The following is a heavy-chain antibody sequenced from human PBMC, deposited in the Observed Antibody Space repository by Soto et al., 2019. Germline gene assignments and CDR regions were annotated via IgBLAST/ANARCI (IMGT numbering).Heavy chain of an antibody. CDR2: IYYSGST. Sequence: SETLSLTCTVSGGSISSGGYYWSWIRQHPGKGLEWIGYIYYSGSTYYNPSLKSRVTISVDTSKNQFSLKLNSVTAADTAVYYCARDLWGYCGADCYPLDVWGQGTTVTVSS. J-gene: IGHJ6*02. CDR3: ARDLWGYCGADCYPLDV. CDR1: GGSISSGGYY. D-gene: IGHD2-21*02. V-gene: IGHV4-31*03.